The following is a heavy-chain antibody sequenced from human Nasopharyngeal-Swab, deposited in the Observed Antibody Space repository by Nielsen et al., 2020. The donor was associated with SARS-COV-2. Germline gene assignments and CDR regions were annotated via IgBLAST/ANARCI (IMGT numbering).Heavy chain of an antibody. J-gene: IGHJ4*02. V-gene: IGHV1-18*01. CDR2: ISAYNGNT. D-gene: IGHD3-22*01. CDR3: ARDAYYDSSGYSFLDNYFDY. Sequence: WVRQAPGQGLEWMGWISAYNGNTNYAQKFQGRVTITADESTSTAYMELSSLRSEDTAVYYCARDAYYDSSGYSFLDNYFDYWGQGTLVTVSS.